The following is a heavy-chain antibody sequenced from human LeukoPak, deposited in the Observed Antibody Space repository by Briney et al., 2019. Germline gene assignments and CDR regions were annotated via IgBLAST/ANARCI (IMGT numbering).Heavy chain of an antibody. V-gene: IGHV3-30*02. Sequence: PGGSLRLSCAASGFTFSSYGMHWVRQAPGKGLEWVAFIRYDGSNKYYADSVKGRFTISRDNSKNTLYLQMNSLRAEDTAMYYCATDYCGGDCYSYYFDYWGQGTLVTVSS. J-gene: IGHJ4*02. D-gene: IGHD2-21*01. CDR1: GFTFSSYG. CDR2: IRYDGSNK. CDR3: ATDYCGGDCYSYYFDY.